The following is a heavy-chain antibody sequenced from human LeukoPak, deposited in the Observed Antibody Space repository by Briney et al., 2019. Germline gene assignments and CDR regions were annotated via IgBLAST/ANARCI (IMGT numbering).Heavy chain of an antibody. CDR2: IYHSGST. V-gene: IGHV4-38-2*02. CDR1: GYSISTGYY. D-gene: IGHD2-21*01. J-gene: IGHJ6*03. CDR3: ARVDWLANHYYYMDV. Sequence: SETLSLTCTVSGYSISTGYYWGWIRQPPGKGLEWIGSIYHSGSTYYNPSLKSRATISVDTSKNQFSLKLSSVIAADTAVYYCARVDWLANHYYYMDVWGKGTTVTVSS.